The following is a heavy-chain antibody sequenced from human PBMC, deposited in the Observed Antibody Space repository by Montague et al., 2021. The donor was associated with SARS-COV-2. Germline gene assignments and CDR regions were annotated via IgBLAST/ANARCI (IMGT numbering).Heavy chain of an antibody. V-gene: IGHV4-38-2*02. CDR3: GGGKAGGLRNVFDI. CDR1: GGSIGSGDC. CDR2: IYHSGTT. Sequence: SETLSPTRTVSGGSIGSGDCWGCSQQPPGKGVEWMGSIYHSGTTYYNSSLQSRLTMSIDTSTNQFSLRLTSVTAADTAVFFCGGGKAGGLRNVFDIWGQGTTVTVSS. J-gene: IGHJ3*02.